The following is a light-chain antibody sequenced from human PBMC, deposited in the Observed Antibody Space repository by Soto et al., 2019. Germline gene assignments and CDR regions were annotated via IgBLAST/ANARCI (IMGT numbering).Light chain of an antibody. CDR2: GAS. Sequence: EIVMTQSPATLSVSPGERATLSCRASQSVRSNLAWYQQKPGQAPRLLIYGASNRATGVPARFSGSGSGTEFTLTISSLQSEEFALYYCHQYNNWPRTFGQGTKVEIK. CDR1: QSVRSN. J-gene: IGKJ1*01. CDR3: HQYNNWPRT. V-gene: IGKV3-15*01.